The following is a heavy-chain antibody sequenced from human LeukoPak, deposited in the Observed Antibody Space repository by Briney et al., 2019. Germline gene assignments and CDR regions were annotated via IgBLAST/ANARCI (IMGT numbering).Heavy chain of an antibody. CDR1: GGSFSGYY. Sequence: PSETLSLTCAVYGGSFSGYYWGWIRQPPGKGLEWIGEINHSGSTNYNPSLKSRVTISVDTSKNQFSLKLSSVTAADTAVYYCARGVTMIVVVIHDWYFDLWGRGTLVTVSS. CDR2: INHSGST. J-gene: IGHJ2*01. V-gene: IGHV4-34*01. D-gene: IGHD3-22*01. CDR3: ARGVTMIVVVIHDWYFDL.